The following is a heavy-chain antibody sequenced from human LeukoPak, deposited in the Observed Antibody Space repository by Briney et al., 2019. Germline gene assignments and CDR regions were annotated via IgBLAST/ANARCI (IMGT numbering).Heavy chain of an antibody. D-gene: IGHD3-10*01. J-gene: IGHJ4*02. V-gene: IGHV4-38-2*02. CDR3: ARGKGLTMVRGKYYFDY. Sequence: SETLSLTCTVSGYSITSGYYWGWIRQPPGKGLEWIGTIYHSGSTNYNPSLKSRVTISVDTSKNQFSLKLSSVTAADTAVYYCARGKGLTMVRGKYYFDYWGQGTLVTVSS. CDR2: IYHSGST. CDR1: GYSITSGYY.